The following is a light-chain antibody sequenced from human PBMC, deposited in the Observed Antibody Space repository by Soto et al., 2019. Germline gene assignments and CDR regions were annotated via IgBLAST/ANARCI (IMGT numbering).Light chain of an antibody. J-gene: IGKJ1*01. CDR1: QTISSR. CDR3: QQYNSYSPRT. CDR2: DAS. Sequence: DIQMTQSPSTLSGPVGDRVTITCRASQTISSRLAWYQQKPGKAPKLLIYDASSLESGVPSRFSGSGSGTEFTLSISSLQPDDFATYYCQQYNSYSPRTFGQGTKVDIK. V-gene: IGKV1-5*01.